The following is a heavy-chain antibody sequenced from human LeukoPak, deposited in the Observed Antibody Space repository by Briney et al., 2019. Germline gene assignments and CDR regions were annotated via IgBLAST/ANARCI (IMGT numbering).Heavy chain of an antibody. CDR2: ISSSGSTI. J-gene: IGHJ6*03. Sequence: GGSLRLSCAASGFTFSSYSMNWVRQAPGKGLEWVSYISSSGSTIYYADSVKGRFTISRDNAKNSLYLQMNSLRAEDTAVYYCARGVRIVAGTFRRDYYMDVWGKGTTVTVFS. D-gene: IGHD6-19*01. CDR1: GFTFSSYS. V-gene: IGHV3-48*04. CDR3: ARGVRIVAGTFRRDYYMDV.